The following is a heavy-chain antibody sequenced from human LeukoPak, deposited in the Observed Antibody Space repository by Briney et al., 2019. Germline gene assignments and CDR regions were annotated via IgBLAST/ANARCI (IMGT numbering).Heavy chain of an antibody. CDR1: GFTFSSYA. D-gene: IGHD2-15*01. Sequence: GGSLRLSCAASGFTFSSYAMSWVRQAPGKGLEWVSSISSSSSYIYYADSVKGRFTISRDNSKNTLYLQMNSLRAEDTAVYYCARDQNCSGGSCYSWVAFDIWGQGTMVTVSS. CDR2: ISSSSSYI. CDR3: ARDQNCSGGSCYSWVAFDI. J-gene: IGHJ3*02. V-gene: IGHV3-21*04.